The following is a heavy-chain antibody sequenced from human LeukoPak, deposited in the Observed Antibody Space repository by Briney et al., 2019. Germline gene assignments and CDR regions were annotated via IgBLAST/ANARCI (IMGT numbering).Heavy chain of an antibody. CDR3: ARGTGFDY. CDR1: GFTFSTYS. J-gene: IGHJ4*02. Sequence: PGGSLRLSCAASGFTFSTYSMNWVRQAPGKGLEWVSYISSSGNNKYYADSVKGRFTISRDNAKNSLYLQMNSLRAEDTAVYYCARGTGFDYWGQGTLLTVSS. V-gene: IGHV3-48*04. CDR2: ISSSGNNK. D-gene: IGHD1-1*01.